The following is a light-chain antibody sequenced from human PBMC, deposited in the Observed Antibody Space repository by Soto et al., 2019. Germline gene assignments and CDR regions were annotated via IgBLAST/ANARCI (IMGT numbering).Light chain of an antibody. J-gene: IGKJ4*01. V-gene: IGKV3-11*01. Sequence: EIVMTQSPATLSVSPGERATLSCRASQSVSSNLAWYQQKPGQAPSLLIYDASNRATGIPARFSGSGSGTEFTLTISSLEPEDFAVYDCQQRSNWLTFGGGTKVDIK. CDR1: QSVSSN. CDR3: QQRSNWLT. CDR2: DAS.